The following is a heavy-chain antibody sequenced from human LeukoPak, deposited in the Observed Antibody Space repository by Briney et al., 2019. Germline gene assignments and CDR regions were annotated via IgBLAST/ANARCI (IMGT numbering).Heavy chain of an antibody. CDR3: ARGTTPYYYYYGMDV. V-gene: IGHV4-59*01. D-gene: IGHD4-11*01. CDR2: IYNSGST. J-gene: IGHJ6*02. Sequence: PSETLSLTCTVSGGSIGSYYWSWTRQPPGKGLEWIGYIYNSGSTNYNLSLKSRVTISVDTSKNQLSLKLSSVTAADTAVYYCARGTTPYYYYYGMDVWGQGTTVTVSS. CDR1: GGSIGSYY.